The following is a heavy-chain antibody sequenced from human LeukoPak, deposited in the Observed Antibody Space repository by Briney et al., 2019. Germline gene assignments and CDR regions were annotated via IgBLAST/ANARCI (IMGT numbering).Heavy chain of an antibody. Sequence: ASVKVSCKASGYTFTGYYMHRVRQAPGQGLEWMGWINPNSGGTNYAQKFQGRVTMTRDTSISTAYMELSRLRSDDTAVYYCARDRSSGYSPQIDYWGQGTLVTVSS. J-gene: IGHJ4*02. CDR3: ARDRSSGYSPQIDY. D-gene: IGHD3-22*01. CDR1: GYTFTGYY. CDR2: INPNSGGT. V-gene: IGHV1-2*02.